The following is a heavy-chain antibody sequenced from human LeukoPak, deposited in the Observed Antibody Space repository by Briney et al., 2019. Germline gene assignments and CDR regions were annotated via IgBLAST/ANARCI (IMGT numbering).Heavy chain of an antibody. CDR1: GFTFSSYD. J-gene: IGHJ3*02. D-gene: IGHD4-17*01. Sequence: GGSLRLSCAASGFTFSSYDMHWVRQATGKGLEWVSAIGTAGDTYYPGSVKGRFTISRENAKNSLYLQMSSLRAGDTAVYYCARGGDYDAFDIWGQGTMVTVSS. V-gene: IGHV3-13*01. CDR2: IGTAGDT. CDR3: ARGGDYDAFDI.